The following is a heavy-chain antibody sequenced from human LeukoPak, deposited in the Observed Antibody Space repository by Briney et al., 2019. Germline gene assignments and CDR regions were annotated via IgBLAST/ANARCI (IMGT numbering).Heavy chain of an antibody. CDR2: ISYGGSNK. J-gene: IGHJ4*02. CDR1: GFTFSSYT. CDR3: ARAIYDSSGYFLGY. D-gene: IGHD3-22*01. Sequence: GRSLRLSCAASGFTFSSYTMHWVRQAPGKGLEWVAVISYGGSNKYYADSVKGRFTISRDNSKNTLYLQMNSLRAEDTAVYYCARAIYDSSGYFLGYWGQGTLVTVSS. V-gene: IGHV3-30-3*01.